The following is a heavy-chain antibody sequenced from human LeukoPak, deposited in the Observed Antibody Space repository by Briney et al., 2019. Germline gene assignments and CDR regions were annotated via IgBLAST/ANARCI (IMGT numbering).Heavy chain of an antibody. J-gene: IGHJ4*02. Sequence: PGGSLRLSCAGSGFTFDDYAMHWVRQAPGKGLEWVSGVSWNSGSIGYADSAEGRFTISRDNAKNSLYLQMNSLRDDDTAFYYCAKDMAPHPTYFWSGYGFDCWGQGTLVTVSS. CDR2: VSWNSGSI. CDR1: GFTFDDYA. V-gene: IGHV3-9*01. CDR3: AKDMAPHPTYFWSGYGFDC. D-gene: IGHD3-3*01.